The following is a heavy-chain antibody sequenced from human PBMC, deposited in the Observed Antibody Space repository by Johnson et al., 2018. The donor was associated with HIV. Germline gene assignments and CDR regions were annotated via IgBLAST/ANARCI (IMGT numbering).Heavy chain of an antibody. CDR3: ARSRGPMRKDAFDI. Sequence: VQLVESGGGVVQPGRSLRLSCAASGFSFSSYDMHWVRQATGKGLEWVSAIGTAGDTYYPGSVKGRFTISRENDKNTLYLEMGSLRVEDMAVYYCARSRGPMRKDAFDIWGQGTKVTVSS. V-gene: IGHV3-13*01. CDR2: IGTAGDT. J-gene: IGHJ3*02. D-gene: IGHD3-10*01. CDR1: GFSFSSYD.